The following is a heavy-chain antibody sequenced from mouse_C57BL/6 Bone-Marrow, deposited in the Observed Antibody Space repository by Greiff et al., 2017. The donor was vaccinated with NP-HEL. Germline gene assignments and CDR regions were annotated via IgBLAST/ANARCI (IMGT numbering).Heavy chain of an antibody. CDR2: IYPRRGNT. CDR1: GYTFTSYG. CDR3: ARCWVFAY. Sequence: VQLVESGAELARPGASVKLSCKASGYTFTSYGISWVKQRTGQGLEWIGEIYPRRGNTYYNEKFKGKATLTADKSSSTAYMELRSLTSEDSAVYFCARCWVFAYWGQGTLVTVSA. J-gene: IGHJ3*01. D-gene: IGHD4-1*01. V-gene: IGHV1-81*01.